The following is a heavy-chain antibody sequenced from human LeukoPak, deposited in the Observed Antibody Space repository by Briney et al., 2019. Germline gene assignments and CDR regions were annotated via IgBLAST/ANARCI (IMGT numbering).Heavy chain of an antibody. Sequence: SETLSLTCTVSGGSIRSSYYYWGWIRQPPGKGLEWIGEINHSGSTNYNPSLKSRITISVDTSKNQFSLKLISVTAADTAVYYCARKPSIRGGFHWGQGTLVTVSS. CDR3: ARKPSIRGGFH. CDR2: INHSGST. D-gene: IGHD2-2*01. V-gene: IGHV4-39*07. J-gene: IGHJ4*02. CDR1: GGSIRSSYYY.